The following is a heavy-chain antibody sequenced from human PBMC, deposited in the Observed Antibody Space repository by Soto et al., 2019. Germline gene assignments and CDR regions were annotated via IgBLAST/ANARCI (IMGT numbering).Heavy chain of an antibody. V-gene: IGHV6-1*01. CDR2: TYYRSTWFN. D-gene: IGHD6-6*01. CDR3: ARGDGSSSPWGAH. J-gene: IGHJ4*02. CDR1: GDSVSSDSAV. Sequence: SQTLSLTCAISGDSVSSDSAVWNWIRQSPSRGLEWLGRTYYRSTWFNDYGASVKSRITISPDTSKNQFSLQLNSVTPEDTAVYYCARGDGSSSPWGAHWGQGTLVTVSS.